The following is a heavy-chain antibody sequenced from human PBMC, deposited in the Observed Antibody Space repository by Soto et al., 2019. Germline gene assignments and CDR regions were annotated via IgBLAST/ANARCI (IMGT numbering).Heavy chain of an antibody. Sequence: QVQLQQWGAGLLKPSETLSLTCAVYGGSFSGYYWSWIRQPPGKGLEWIGEINHSGSTNYNPSLKGRVTISVDTSKNQCSLELSSVTAADAAVYYCAAYCSGGSCYPAEPDYWGQGTLVTVSS. CDR2: INHSGST. D-gene: IGHD2-15*01. CDR3: AAYCSGGSCYPAEPDY. J-gene: IGHJ4*02. CDR1: GGSFSGYY. V-gene: IGHV4-34*01.